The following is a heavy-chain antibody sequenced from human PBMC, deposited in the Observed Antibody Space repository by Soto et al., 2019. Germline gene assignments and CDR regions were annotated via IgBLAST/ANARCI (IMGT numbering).Heavy chain of an antibody. D-gene: IGHD6-19*01. V-gene: IGHV3-21*01. CDR2: ISSSSSYI. J-gene: IGHJ3*02. CDR3: ASGFGGQWLVYRDAFDI. CDR1: GFTFSSYS. Sequence: GGSLRLSCAASGFTFSSYSMNWVRQAPGKGLEWVSSISSSSSYIYYADSVKGRFTISRDNAKNSLYLQMNSLRAEDTAVYYCASGFGGQWLVYRDAFDIWGQGTMVTVSS.